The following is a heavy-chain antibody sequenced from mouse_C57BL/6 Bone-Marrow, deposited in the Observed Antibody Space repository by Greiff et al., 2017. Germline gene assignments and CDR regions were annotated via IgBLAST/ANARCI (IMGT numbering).Heavy chain of an antibody. D-gene: IGHD1-1*01. J-gene: IGHJ2*01. Sequence: EVQLQQSGPGLVKPGASVKISCKASGYTFTDYYMNWVQQSHGKSLEWIGDINPNNGGTSYNQKFKGKATLTVDKSYSTAYMELRSLTSEDSAVYYCARGITTVDYFDDWGPGTTLTVSS. CDR1: GYTFTDYY. CDR3: ARGITTVDYFDD. V-gene: IGHV1-26*01. CDR2: INPNNGGT.